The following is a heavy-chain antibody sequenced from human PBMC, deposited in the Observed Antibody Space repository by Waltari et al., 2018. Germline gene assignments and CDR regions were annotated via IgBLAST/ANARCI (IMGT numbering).Heavy chain of an antibody. V-gene: IGHV3-23*01. CDR1: GFPLTRYT. D-gene: IGHD3-16*01. CDR2: MSGSGLI. J-gene: IGHJ6*02. CDR3: AKDEGNRRAPTFGMDV. Sequence: EMQLLESGGGLAQPGGSVRLSCAASGFPLTRYTLHWVRQAPGRGLEWVSLMSGSGLIDYADAVKGRFTISRDNSKNTVFLQMDSLRAEDTAVYYCAKDEGNRRAPTFGMDVWGRGTTVIVS.